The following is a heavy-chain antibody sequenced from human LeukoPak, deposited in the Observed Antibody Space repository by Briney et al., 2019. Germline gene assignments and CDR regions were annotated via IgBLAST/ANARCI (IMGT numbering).Heavy chain of an antibody. J-gene: IGHJ4*02. V-gene: IGHV3-7*01. CDR2: INQDGSEE. CDR1: GFRVSDYY. D-gene: IGHD5-12*01. CDR3: VRDGGVSGYDLLDY. Sequence: GGSLRLSCAVSGFRVSDYYMSWVRQAPGKGLEWVAHINQDGSEEHYMDSVKARFTISRDNAKNSLSLQMNSLRAEDTAVYYCVRDGGVSGYDLLDYWGQGTLVTVSS.